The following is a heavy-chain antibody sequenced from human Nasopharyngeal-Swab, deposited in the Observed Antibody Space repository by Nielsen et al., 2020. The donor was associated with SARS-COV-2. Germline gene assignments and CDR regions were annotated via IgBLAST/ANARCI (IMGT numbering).Heavy chain of an antibody. CDR3: ARDRPGRMDV. V-gene: IGHV3-48*03. J-gene: IGHJ6*02. CDR1: GFTFSSSE. Sequence: GGSLRLSCAASGFTFSSSEMNWVRQAPGKGLEWLSSISSGGRTIAYADSVKGRFNISRDNAKNSLYLQMNSLKADDTAVYYCARDRPGRMDVWGQGTMVTVSS. CDR2: ISSGGRTI. D-gene: IGHD6-6*01.